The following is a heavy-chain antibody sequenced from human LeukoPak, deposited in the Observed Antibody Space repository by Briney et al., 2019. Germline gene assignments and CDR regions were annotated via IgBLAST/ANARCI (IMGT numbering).Heavy chain of an antibody. V-gene: IGHV1-2*02. CDR3: AREGDILTGYYRIYYFDY. J-gene: IGHJ4*02. CDR2: INPNSGGT. CDR1: GYTFTGYY. Sequence: ASVKVSCKASGYTFTGYYMHWVRQAPGQGLEWMGWINPNSGGTNYAQNFQGRVTMTRDTSITTAYMELSRLRSDDTAVYYCAREGDILTGYYRIYYFDYWGQGTLVTVSS. D-gene: IGHD3-9*01.